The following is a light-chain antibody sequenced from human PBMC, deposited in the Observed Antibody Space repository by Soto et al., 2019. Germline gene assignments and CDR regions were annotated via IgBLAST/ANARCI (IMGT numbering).Light chain of an antibody. CDR2: AAS. Sequence: DIQMTQSPSSLSASVGDRVTITCRASQSISSYLNWYQQKPGKAPKLLIYAASSLQSGVPSRFSGSGSGTDFTLTIISLQPEDFATYYCQQSYSTPYTCGQGTKLEIK. J-gene: IGKJ2*01. CDR3: QQSYSTPYT. V-gene: IGKV1-39*01. CDR1: QSISSY.